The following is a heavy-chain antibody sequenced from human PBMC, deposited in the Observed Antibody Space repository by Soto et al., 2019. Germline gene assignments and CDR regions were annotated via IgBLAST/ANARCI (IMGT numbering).Heavy chain of an antibody. D-gene: IGHD2-2*01. CDR1: GGSISSYY. V-gene: IGHV4-59*01. CDR2: IYYSGST. CDR3: ARDYCSSTSCYPPWFDP. J-gene: IGHJ5*02. Sequence: SETLSLTCTVSGGSISSYYWSWIRQPPGKGLEWIGYIYYSGSTNYNPSLKSRVTISVATSKNQFSLKLSSVTAADTAVYYCARDYCSSTSCYPPWFDPWGQGTLVTVSS.